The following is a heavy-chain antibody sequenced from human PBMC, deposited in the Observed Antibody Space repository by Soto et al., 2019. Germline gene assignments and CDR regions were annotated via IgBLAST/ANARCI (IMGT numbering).Heavy chain of an antibody. CDR3: ARSGIAAAGTTYYYYYMDV. CDR1: GGSISSYY. J-gene: IGHJ6*03. V-gene: IGHV4-59*01. D-gene: IGHD6-13*01. CDR2: IYYSGST. Sequence: SETLSLTCTVSGGSISSYYWSWIRQPPGKGLEWIGYIYYSGSTNYNPSLKSRVTISVDTSKNQFSLKLSSVTAADTAVYYCARSGIAAAGTTYYYYYMDVWGKGTTVTVSS.